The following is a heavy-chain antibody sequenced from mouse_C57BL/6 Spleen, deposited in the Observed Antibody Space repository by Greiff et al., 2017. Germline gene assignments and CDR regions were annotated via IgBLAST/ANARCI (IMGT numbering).Heavy chain of an antibody. V-gene: IGHV1-18*01. CDR3: ARRERIYDGYYPFAY. D-gene: IGHD2-3*01. Sequence: VQLKQSGPELVKPGASVKIPCKASGYTFTDYNMDWVKQSHGKSLEWIGDINPNNGGTIYNQKFKGKATLTVDKSSSTAYMELRSLTSEDTAVYYCARRERIYDGYYPFAYWGQGTLVTVSA. CDR2: INPNNGGT. CDR1: GYTFTDYN. J-gene: IGHJ3*01.